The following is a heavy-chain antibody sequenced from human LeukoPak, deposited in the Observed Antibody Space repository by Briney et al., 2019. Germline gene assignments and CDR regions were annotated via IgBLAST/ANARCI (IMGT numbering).Heavy chain of an antibody. CDR3: ARDGSGYSYGYYFDY. D-gene: IGHD5-18*01. Sequence: KSGRSLRLSCAASGFTFDDYAMHWVRQAPGKGLEWVSGISWNSGSIGYADSVKGRFTISRDNAKNSLYLQMNSLRAEDTAVYYCARDGSGYSYGYYFDYWGQGTLVTVSS. CDR2: ISWNSGSI. CDR1: GFTFDDYA. J-gene: IGHJ4*02. V-gene: IGHV3-9*01.